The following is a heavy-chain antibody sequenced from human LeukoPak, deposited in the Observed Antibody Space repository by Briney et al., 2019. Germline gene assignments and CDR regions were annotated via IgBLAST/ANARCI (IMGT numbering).Heavy chain of an antibody. CDR2: ISAYNGNT. CDR1: GYTFTSYG. V-gene: IGHV1-18*01. Sequence: ASVKVSCKASGYTFTSYGISWVRQAPGQGLEWMGWISAYNGNTNYAQKLQGRVTMTTDTSTSTAYMELRSLRSDDTAVYYCASTRISYDYVWGSYRYFDAFDIWGQGTMVTVSS. CDR3: ASTRISYDYVWGSYRYFDAFDI. D-gene: IGHD3-16*02. J-gene: IGHJ3*02.